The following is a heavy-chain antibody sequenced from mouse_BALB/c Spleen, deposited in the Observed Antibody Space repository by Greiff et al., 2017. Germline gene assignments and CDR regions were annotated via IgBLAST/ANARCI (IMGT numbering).Heavy chain of an antibody. Sequence: DVKLVESGGGLVQPGGSRKLSCAASGFTFSDYGMAWVRQAPGKGPEWVAFISNLAYSIYYADTVTGRFTISRENAKNTLYLEMSSLRSEDTAMYYCARVMAITTVGDYFDYWGQGTTLTVSS. CDR1: GFTFSDYG. J-gene: IGHJ2*01. CDR3: ARVMAITTVGDYFDY. CDR2: ISNLAYSI. V-gene: IGHV5-15*02. D-gene: IGHD1-1*01.